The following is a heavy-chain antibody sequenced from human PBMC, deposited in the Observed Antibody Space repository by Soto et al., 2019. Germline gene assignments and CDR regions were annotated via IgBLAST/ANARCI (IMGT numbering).Heavy chain of an antibody. CDR2: INHSGST. CDR1: GGSFSGYY. V-gene: IGHV4-34*01. Sequence: QVQLQQWGAGLLKPSETLSLTCAVYGGSFSGYYWSWIRQPPGKGLEWIGEINHSGSTNYNPSLKSRVTISVDTSKNQFSLKLSSVTAADTAVYYCARGETVFRWLGPYFDYWGQGTLVTVSS. J-gene: IGHJ4*02. CDR3: ARGETVFRWLGPYFDY. D-gene: IGHD6-19*01.